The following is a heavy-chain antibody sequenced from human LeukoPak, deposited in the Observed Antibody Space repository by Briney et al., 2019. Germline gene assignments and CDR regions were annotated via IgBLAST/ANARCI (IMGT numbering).Heavy chain of an antibody. CDR3: ESADPYYNYYIDV. Sequence: SETLSLTCTVSGGSISSSSYYWGWLRQRPGKGLERIGSFYYSGSTYYNPSLKRRVTISVDTSKNQFSLKLSSVTAADTAVYYCESADPYYNYYIDVWGKGTTVTVSS. V-gene: IGHV4-39*01. CDR2: FYYSGST. CDR1: GGSISSSSYY. D-gene: IGHD2-2*01. J-gene: IGHJ6*03.